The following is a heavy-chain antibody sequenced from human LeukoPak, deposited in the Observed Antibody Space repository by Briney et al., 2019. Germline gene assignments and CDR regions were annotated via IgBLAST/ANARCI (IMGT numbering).Heavy chain of an antibody. CDR2: IKQDGSEK. V-gene: IGHV3-7*01. J-gene: IGHJ3*02. CDR1: GLTFSTYW. Sequence: PGGSLRLSCAASGLTFSTYWMSWVRQAPGKGLEWVANIKQDGSEKYYVDSVKGRFTISRDNAKNSLYLQMNSLRAEDTAVYYCARRRAFDIWVQGTMVTVYS. CDR3: ARRRAFDI.